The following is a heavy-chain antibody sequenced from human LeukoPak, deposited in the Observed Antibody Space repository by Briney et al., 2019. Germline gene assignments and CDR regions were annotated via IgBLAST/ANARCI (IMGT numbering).Heavy chain of an antibody. CDR2: IYYSGST. CDR1: DGSISSYY. J-gene: IGHJ4*02. Sequence: SETLSLTCTVSDGSISSYYWSWIRQPPGKGLEWIGYIYYSGSTNYNPSLRSRLTTSVDTSKNQFSLKLSSVTAADTAVYYCARAVVLATAIHFDHWGQGTLVTVSS. D-gene: IGHD2-15*01. V-gene: IGHV4-59*01. CDR3: ARAVVLATAIHFDH.